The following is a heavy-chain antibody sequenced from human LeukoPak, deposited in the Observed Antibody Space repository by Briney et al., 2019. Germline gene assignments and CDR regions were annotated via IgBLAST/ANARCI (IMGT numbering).Heavy chain of an antibody. CDR1: GFTFSSYD. CDR3: AKHSGMYYYFDY. J-gene: IGHJ4*02. V-gene: IGHV3-23*01. D-gene: IGHD2-15*01. Sequence: GGSLRLSCAASGFTFSSYDMSWVRQAPGKGLEWVSSITNSGGTTWYADSVRGRFTISRDQSKNTLYLQMSSLRAEDTAVYYRAKHSGMYYYFDYWGQGALVSVPS. CDR2: ITNSGGTT.